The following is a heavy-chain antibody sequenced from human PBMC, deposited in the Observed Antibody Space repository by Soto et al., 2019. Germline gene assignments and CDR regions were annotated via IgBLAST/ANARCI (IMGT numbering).Heavy chain of an antibody. CDR2: IIDSGGST. CDR3: AKGRSYYYYYGVDV. V-gene: IGHV3-23*01. CDR1: GFTFSSYT. J-gene: IGHJ6*02. Sequence: GGSLRLSCAASGFTFSSYTMNWVRQAPGKGLEWVSDIIDSGGSTYYADSVKGRFTISRDNSKSTLYLQMNSLRAEDTALYYCAKGRSYYYYYGVDVWGQGTTVTVSS.